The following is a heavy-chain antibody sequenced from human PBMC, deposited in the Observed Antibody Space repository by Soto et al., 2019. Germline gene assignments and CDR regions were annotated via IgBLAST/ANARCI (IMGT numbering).Heavy chain of an antibody. CDR1: GGTFSSYA. CDR3: ARADYGGNSGLYDY. Sequence: QVQLVQSGAEVKKPGSSVKVSGKASGGTFSSYAISWVRQAPGQGLEWMGGIIPIFGTANYAPKFQGRVTITADESTSTAYMELRSLRSEDTAVSYCARADYGGNSGLYDYWGQGTLVTVSS. J-gene: IGHJ4*02. CDR2: IIPIFGTA. D-gene: IGHD4-17*01. V-gene: IGHV1-69*01.